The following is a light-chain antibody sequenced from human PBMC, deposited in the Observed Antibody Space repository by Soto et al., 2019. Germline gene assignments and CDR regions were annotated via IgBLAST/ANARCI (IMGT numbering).Light chain of an antibody. CDR2: GAS. CDR1: QSVSSSY. J-gene: IGKJ1*01. CDR3: QQYGSSPRT. Sequence: EIVLTQSPGTLSLSPGERATLSCRASQSVSSSYLAWYQQKPGQAPRLLIYGASSRATGIPDRFSGSGSGIDFPLTISRLEPEYFAVYYCQQYGSSPRTFGQGTKMEIK. V-gene: IGKV3-20*01.